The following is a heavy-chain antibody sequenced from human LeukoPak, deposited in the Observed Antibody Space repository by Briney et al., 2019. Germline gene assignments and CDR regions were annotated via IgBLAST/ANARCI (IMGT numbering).Heavy chain of an antibody. V-gene: IGHV3-73*01. J-gene: IGHJ5*02. D-gene: IGHD1-26*01. CDR2: IDRPAKSYAT. Sequence: GGSLRLSCAASGFTLSDSAIHWVRQASGKGLEWVGLIDRPAKSYATAYGASVGGRFTISRDDSKNTAYLQMDSLKTEDTALYYCTRDHGTYNWLDPWGQGTLVTVSS. CDR1: GFTLSDSA. CDR3: TRDHGTYNWLDP.